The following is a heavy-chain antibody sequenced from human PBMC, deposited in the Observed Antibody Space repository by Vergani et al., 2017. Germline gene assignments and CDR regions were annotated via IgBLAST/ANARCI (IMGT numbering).Heavy chain of an antibody. CDR1: GYTFTGYY. CDR3: ARAKYYDILTGYYQIGLNY. CDR2: FDPEDGET. Sequence: QVQLVQSGAEVKKPGASVKVSCKASGYTFTGYYMHWVRQAPGKGLEWMGGFDPEDGETIYAQKFQGRVTMTEDTSTDTAYMELSSLRSEDTAVYYCARAKYYDILTGYYQIGLNYWGQGTLVTVSS. J-gene: IGHJ4*02. D-gene: IGHD3-9*01. V-gene: IGHV1-24*01.